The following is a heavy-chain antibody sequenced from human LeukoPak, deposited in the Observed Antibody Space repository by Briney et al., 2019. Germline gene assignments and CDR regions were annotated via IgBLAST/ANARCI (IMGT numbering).Heavy chain of an antibody. CDR2: MNPNSGNT. D-gene: IGHD3-22*01. V-gene: IGHV1-8*01. Sequence: AASVKVSCKASGYTFTSYDINWVRQATGQGLEWMGWMNPNSGNTGYVQKFQGRVTMTWNTAISTAYMALSSLGSEDTAVYYCARGRKSSAWEYYFDYWGQGALVTVSS. J-gene: IGHJ4*02. CDR3: ARGRKSSAWEYYFDY. CDR1: GYTFTSYD.